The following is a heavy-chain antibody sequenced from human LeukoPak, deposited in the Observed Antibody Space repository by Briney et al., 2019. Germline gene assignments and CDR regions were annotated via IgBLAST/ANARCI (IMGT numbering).Heavy chain of an antibody. CDR1: GFTFSSYS. J-gene: IGHJ6*02. Sequence: PGGSLRLSCAASGFTFSSYSMNWVRQAPGKGLEWVSSISSSSSYIYYADSVKGRFTISRDNAKNSLYLQMNSLRAEDTAVYYCARDNGEGIWFGESITSKNYYYYGMDVWGQGTTVTVSS. CDR2: ISSSSSYI. V-gene: IGHV3-21*01. D-gene: IGHD3-10*01. CDR3: ARDNGEGIWFGESITSKNYYYYGMDV.